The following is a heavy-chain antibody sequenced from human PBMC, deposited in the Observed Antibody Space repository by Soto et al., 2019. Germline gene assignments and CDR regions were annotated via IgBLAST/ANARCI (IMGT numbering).Heavy chain of an antibody. V-gene: IGHV3-23*01. CDR1: GFTFSSYS. CDR3: AKHSSGWYGLHIDY. CDR2: ISGSGGST. J-gene: IGHJ4*02. D-gene: IGHD6-19*01. Sequence: GGSLRLSCAASGFTFSSYSMNWVRQAPGKGLEWVSAISGSGGSTYYADSVKGRFTISRDNSKNTLYLQMNSLRAEDTAVYYCAKHSSGWYGLHIDYWGQGTLVTVSS.